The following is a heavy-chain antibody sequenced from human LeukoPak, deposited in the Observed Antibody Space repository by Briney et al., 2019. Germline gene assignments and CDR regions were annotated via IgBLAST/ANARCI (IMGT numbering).Heavy chain of an antibody. Sequence: GGXLRLSCEASGFTFSSYWMHWVRHVPGKGLVWVSRINSDGIITNYADSVKGRFTISRDNAKNTLYLQMNSLRVEDTAVYYCARVWLPGWGQGTLVTVSS. V-gene: IGHV3-74*01. CDR3: ARVWLPG. D-gene: IGHD5-12*01. J-gene: IGHJ4*02. CDR1: GFTFSSYW. CDR2: INSDGIIT.